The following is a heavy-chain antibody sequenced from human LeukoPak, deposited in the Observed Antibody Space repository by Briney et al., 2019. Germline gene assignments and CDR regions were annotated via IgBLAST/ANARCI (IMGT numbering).Heavy chain of an antibody. CDR1: GYTFTGYY. J-gene: IGHJ6*02. V-gene: IGHV1-2*02. CDR2: INPNSGGT. D-gene: IGHD2-2*03. CDR3: ARHGYCSSTSCSTYYYYGMDV. Sequence: ASVKVSCMASGYTFTGYYMHWVRQAPGQGLEWMGWINPNSGGTNYAQKFQGRVTISADKSISTAYLQWSSLKASDTAMYYCARHGYCSSTSCSTYYYYGMDVWGQGTTVTVSS.